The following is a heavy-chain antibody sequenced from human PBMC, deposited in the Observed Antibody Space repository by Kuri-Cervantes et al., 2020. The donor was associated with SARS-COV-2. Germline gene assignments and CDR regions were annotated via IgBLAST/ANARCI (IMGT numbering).Heavy chain of an antibody. CDR3: ARGNLLLYRYYYFSMDV. Sequence: ASVKVSCKASGYTFTSHGISWVRQAPGQGLEWMGWISAYNGNTNYAQKLQGRVTLTTDTFTNTAYMELRSLRSDDTAVYYCARGNLLLYRYYYFSMDVWGNGTTVTVSS. CDR1: GYTFTSHG. V-gene: IGHV1-18*01. D-gene: IGHD1-14*01. CDR2: ISAYNGNT. J-gene: IGHJ6*03.